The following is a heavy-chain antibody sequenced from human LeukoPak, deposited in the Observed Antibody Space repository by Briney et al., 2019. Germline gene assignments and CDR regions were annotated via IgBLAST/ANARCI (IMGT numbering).Heavy chain of an antibody. V-gene: IGHV3-48*03. J-gene: IGHJ4*02. CDR1: GFTFISHE. CDR3: LSAFVYGPLNPFHF. Sequence: GGSLRLSCATSGFTFISHEMSWLRQAPGKGLQWIAYISSRADTIYYAESVKGRFTVSRDYSKDSLHLQMTSLRAEDTAVYYCLSAFVYGPLNPFHFWAQGTRVAVSS. D-gene: IGHD5/OR15-5a*01. CDR2: ISSRADTI.